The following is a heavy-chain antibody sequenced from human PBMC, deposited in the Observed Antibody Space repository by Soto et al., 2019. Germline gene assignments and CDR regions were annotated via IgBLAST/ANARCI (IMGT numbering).Heavy chain of an antibody. J-gene: IGHJ4*02. Sequence: SDTLSLTCTVSGGSISSSSYYWGWIRQPPGKGLEWIGSIYYSGSTYYNPSLKSRVTISVDTSKNQFSLKLSSVTAADTAVYYCSRWVGDTATSIGYWGQGTLGTGSS. V-gene: IGHV4-39*01. CDR3: SRWVGDTATSIGY. D-gene: IGHD5-18*01. CDR2: IYYSGST. CDR1: GGSISSSSYY.